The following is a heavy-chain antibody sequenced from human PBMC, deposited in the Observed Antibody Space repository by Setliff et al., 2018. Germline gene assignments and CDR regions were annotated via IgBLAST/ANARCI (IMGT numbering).Heavy chain of an antibody. J-gene: IGHJ3*02. CDR2: VHYTGST. CDR3: ARPNYYDNTGFYDRRNDAFDI. CDR1: GSSINNTTYY. Sequence: PSEILSLTCTVSGSSINNTTYYWAWIRQPPGKGLEWVGSVHYTGSTDYNPSPRSRVAISVDTSRNHLSLKLSSVTAADTAVYFCARPNYYDNTGFYDRRNDAFDIWGQGTLVTVS. V-gene: IGHV4-39*02. D-gene: IGHD3-22*01.